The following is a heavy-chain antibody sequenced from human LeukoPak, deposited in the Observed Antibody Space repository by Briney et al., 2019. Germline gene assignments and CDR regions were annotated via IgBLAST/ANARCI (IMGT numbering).Heavy chain of an antibody. J-gene: IGHJ4*02. V-gene: IGHV4-39*07. Sequence: KASETLSFTCTVSGGSISSSSYYWGWIRQPPGKGLEWIGSIYYSGSTYYNPSLKSRVTISVDTSKNQFSLKLSSVTAADTAVYFCARDRRTAAAGFDYFDCWGQGTLVTVSS. CDR1: GGSISSSSYY. CDR3: ARDRRTAAAGFDYFDC. D-gene: IGHD6-13*01. CDR2: IYYSGST.